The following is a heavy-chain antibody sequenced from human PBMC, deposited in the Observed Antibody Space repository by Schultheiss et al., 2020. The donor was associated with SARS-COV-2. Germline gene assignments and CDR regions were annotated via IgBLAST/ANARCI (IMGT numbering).Heavy chain of an antibody. CDR2: IFPADSET. CDR3: ARTPMTRYVTTVTSDL. J-gene: IGHJ5*02. D-gene: IGHD4-17*01. CDR1: GFSLTTYW. Sequence: GGSLKISCQGSGFSLTTYWIGWARQMPGKGPEWMGIIFPADSETRYSPSFQGQVTISADKSTNTAYLQWSSLKASDTAMYYCARTPMTRYVTTVTSDLWGQGTQVTVSS. V-gene: IGHV5-51*01.